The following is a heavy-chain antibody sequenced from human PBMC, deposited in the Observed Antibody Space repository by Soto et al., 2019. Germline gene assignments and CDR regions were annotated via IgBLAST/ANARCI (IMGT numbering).Heavy chain of an antibody. V-gene: IGHV4-38-2*02. CDR2: IYHSGST. D-gene: IGHD1-1*01. CDR1: GYSISSGYY. J-gene: IGHJ6*02. Sequence: SETLSLTCAVSGYSISSGYYWGWIRQPPGKGLEWIGSIYHSGSTYYNPSLKSRVTISVDTSKNQFSLKLSSVTAADTAVYYCARDGWQLEDYATLPSYYYYYYGMDVWRQGTTVNVSS. CDR3: ARDGWQLEDYATLPSYYYYYYGMDV.